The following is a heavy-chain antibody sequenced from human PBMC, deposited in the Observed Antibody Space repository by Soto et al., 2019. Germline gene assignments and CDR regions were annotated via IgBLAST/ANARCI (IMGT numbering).Heavy chain of an antibody. CDR3: ARDQTGITTTGGGRIDH. CDR2: VSFDGSNK. CDR1: GFTFSTHA. J-gene: IGHJ4*02. V-gene: IGHV3-30-3*01. D-gene: IGHD1-20*01. Sequence: PGGSLRLSCAASGFTFSTHAMHWVRKAPGKGLECVAIVSFDGSNKYYADSVKGRFTISRDNSKNTLYLQMSGLTPEDTAVYYCARDQTGITTTGGGRIDHWGQGTLVTVSS.